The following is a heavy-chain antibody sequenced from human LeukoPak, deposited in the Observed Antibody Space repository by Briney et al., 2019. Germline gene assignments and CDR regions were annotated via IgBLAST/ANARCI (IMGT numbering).Heavy chain of an antibody. V-gene: IGHV3-21*01. D-gene: IGHD3-10*01. CDR2: ISSSSSYI. CDR3: ARDYSGAGDYYFDY. Sequence: GGSLRLSCAASGFTFSSYSMNWVRQAPGKGLEWVSSISSSSSYIYYADSVKGRFTISRDNAKSSLYLQMNSLRAEDTAVYYCARDYSGAGDYYFDYWGQGTLVTVSS. J-gene: IGHJ4*02. CDR1: GFTFSSYS.